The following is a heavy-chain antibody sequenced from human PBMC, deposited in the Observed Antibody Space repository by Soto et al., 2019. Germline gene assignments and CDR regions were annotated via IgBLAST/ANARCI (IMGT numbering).Heavy chain of an antibody. CDR3: ARAPPLRIVEWLSAIGSFHI. CDR2: INPNSGGT. CDR1: GYTFTGYY. D-gene: IGHD3-3*01. V-gene: IGHV1-2*02. Sequence: ASVKVSCKATGYTFTGYYMHWVRQAPGQGLEWMGWINPNSGGTNYAQKFQGRVTMTRDTSISTAYMELSRLRSDDTAVYYFARAPPLRIVEWLSAIGSFHISDAGIMVT. J-gene: IGHJ3*02.